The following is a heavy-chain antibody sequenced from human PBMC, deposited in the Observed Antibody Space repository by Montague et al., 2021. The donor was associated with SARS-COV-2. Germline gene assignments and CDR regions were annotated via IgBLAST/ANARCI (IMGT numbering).Heavy chain of an antibody. D-gene: IGHD2-15*01. CDR3: ERGKVAEAMDV. J-gene: IGHJ6*02. CDR2: IYYSGST. Sequence: SETRSLTCTVSGGSISSYYWSWIRQPPGQGPGRIGYIYYSGSTNYNPSLKSRVTISVDTSKNQFSSQLSSVTGADTAVYYCERGKVAEAMDVRGQGTTVTVSS. V-gene: IGHV4-59*01. CDR1: GGSISSYY.